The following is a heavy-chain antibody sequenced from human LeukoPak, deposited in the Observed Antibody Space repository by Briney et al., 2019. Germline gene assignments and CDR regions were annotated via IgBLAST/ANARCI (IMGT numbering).Heavy chain of an antibody. CDR1: GYTFTSYG. CDR3: ARKSRIVAVAGDDAFDI. Sequence: ASVKVSCKASGYTFTSYGISWVRQAPGQGLEWMGWISAYSGNTNYAQKLQGRVTMTTDTSTSTAYMELRSLRSDDTAVYYCARKSRIVAVAGDDAFDIWGQGTMVTVSS. D-gene: IGHD6-19*01. V-gene: IGHV1-18*01. J-gene: IGHJ3*02. CDR2: ISAYSGNT.